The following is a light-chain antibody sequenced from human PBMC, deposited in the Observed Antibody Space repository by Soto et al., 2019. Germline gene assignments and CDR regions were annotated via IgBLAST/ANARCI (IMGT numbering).Light chain of an antibody. CDR1: QSISNY. CDR3: HHTSSTPFT. CDR2: AAS. J-gene: IGKJ3*01. V-gene: IGKV1-39*01. Sequence: DIQMTQSPSSLSASVGDRVTVTCRASQSISNYLNWYQQKPGKAPKLLIYAASSLQSGVASRFSGSGSGTHFTRTISSLQSEYVATYCCHHTSSTPFTVGPGTKVDIQ.